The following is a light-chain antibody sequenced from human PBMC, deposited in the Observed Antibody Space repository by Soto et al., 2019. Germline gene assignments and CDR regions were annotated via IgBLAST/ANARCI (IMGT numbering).Light chain of an antibody. J-gene: IGKJ2*01. Sequence: DIQMTQSPSTLSASAGDRVTISCRASQSIASWLAWYQQKAGKAPNLLIYDASSLESGVPSRFSGSGSGTEFTLTISSLQPDDYATYYYQQYDTYPYTFCQGTKLEI. CDR2: DAS. V-gene: IGKV1-5*01. CDR3: QQYDTYPYT. CDR1: QSIASW.